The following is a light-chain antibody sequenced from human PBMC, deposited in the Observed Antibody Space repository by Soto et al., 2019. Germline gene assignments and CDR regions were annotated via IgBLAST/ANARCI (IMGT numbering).Light chain of an antibody. V-gene: IGKV3-20*01. CDR3: QKYGSSPVT. Sequence: EVVLTQSPGTLSLSPGESATLSCRASQSVSSTYLAWYQQKPGQAPSLLIYGASSRATGVPDRFSGSGSGTDFTLAISSLEPEDFAVYYCQKYGSSPVTFGQGTKVEIK. J-gene: IGKJ1*01. CDR1: QSVSSTY. CDR2: GAS.